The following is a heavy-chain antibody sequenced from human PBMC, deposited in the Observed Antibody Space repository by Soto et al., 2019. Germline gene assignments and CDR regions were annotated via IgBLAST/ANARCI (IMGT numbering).Heavy chain of an antibody. J-gene: IGHJ4*02. CDR2: ISGSGGST. CDR1: GFTFSSYA. V-gene: IGHV3-23*01. CDR3: ASRSSGWYFDY. Sequence: EVQLLESGGGLVQPGGSLRLSCAASGFTFSSYAMNWVRQAPRKGLEWVSVISGSGGSTYYADSVKGRFTISRDNSKNTLYLQMNSLRAEDTAVYYCASRSSGWYFDYWGQGTLVTVSS. D-gene: IGHD6-19*01.